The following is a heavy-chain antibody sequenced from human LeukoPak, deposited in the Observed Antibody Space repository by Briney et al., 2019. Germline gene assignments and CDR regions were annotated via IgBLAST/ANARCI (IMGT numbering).Heavy chain of an antibody. CDR3: AKGYSYGITYYFDY. V-gene: IGHV3-9*03. CDR2: ISWNSGSI. Sequence: PGGSLRLSFAASGFTFDDYAMQWVRQAPGKGLEWVSGISWNSGSIVYADSVKGRFTISRDSAKNSLYLQMNSLRAEDMALYYCAKGYSYGITYYFDYWGQGTLVTVSS. J-gene: IGHJ4*02. CDR1: GFTFDDYA. D-gene: IGHD5-18*01.